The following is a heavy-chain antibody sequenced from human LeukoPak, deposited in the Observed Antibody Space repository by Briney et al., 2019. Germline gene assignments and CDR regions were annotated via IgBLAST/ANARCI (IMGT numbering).Heavy chain of an antibody. V-gene: IGHV3-23*01. Sequence: GGSLRLSCAPSGFTFSTYAMSWVRQAPGKGLEWVSSVFGNGITYYADSVKGRFTISRDNSKNTLYLQTNSLRAEDTAVYYCAKVSRGYCRGGTCYYYYGLDVWGQGTTVTVSS. J-gene: IGHJ6*02. CDR1: GFTFSTYA. D-gene: IGHD2-15*01. CDR3: AKVSRGYCRGGTCYYYYGLDV. CDR2: VFGNGIT.